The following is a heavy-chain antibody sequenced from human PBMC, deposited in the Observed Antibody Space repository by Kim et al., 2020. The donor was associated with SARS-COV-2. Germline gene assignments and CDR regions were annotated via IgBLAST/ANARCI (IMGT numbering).Heavy chain of an antibody. CDR2: IKQDGSEK. J-gene: IGHJ6*02. D-gene: IGHD6-19*01. Sequence: GGSLRLSCAASGFTFSSYWMSWVRQAPGKGLEWVANIKQDGSEKYYVDSVKGRFTISRDNAKNSLYLQMNSLRAEDTAVYYCARDGALGSGYSSGWYYYYYGMDVWVQGTTVTVSS. CDR1: GFTFSSYW. CDR3: ARDGALGSGYSSGWYYYYYGMDV. V-gene: IGHV3-7*03.